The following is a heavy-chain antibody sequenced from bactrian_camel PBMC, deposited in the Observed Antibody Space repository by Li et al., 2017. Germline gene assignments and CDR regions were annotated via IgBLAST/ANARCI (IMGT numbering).Heavy chain of an antibody. J-gene: IGHJ4*01. D-gene: IGHD7*01. CDR1: ATFSSYC. Sequence: VQLVESGGGSVQAGGSLRLSCTASATFSSYCMGWVRQAPGKGLEWVSAINSGGGTYYADSVKSRFTISRDNAKNTLYLQLNSLKPEDTAVYYCAADSPPSGGTSFAYHYWGQGTQVTVS. V-gene: IGHV3S40*01. CDR2: INSGGGT. CDR3: AADSPPSGGTSFAYHY.